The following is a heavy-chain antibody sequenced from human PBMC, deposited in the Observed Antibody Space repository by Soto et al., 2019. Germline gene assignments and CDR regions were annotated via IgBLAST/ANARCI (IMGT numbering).Heavy chain of an antibody. J-gene: IGHJ4*02. D-gene: IGHD5-18*01. CDR1: GGSISSYY. CDR3: ARSYGYYYFDY. V-gene: IGHV4-59*01. Sequence: RTCTVSGGSISSYYWSWIRQPPGKGLEWIGYIYYSGSTNYNPSLKSRVTISVDTSKNQFSLKLSSVTAADTAVYYCARSYGYYYFDYWGQGTLVTVSS. CDR2: IYYSGST.